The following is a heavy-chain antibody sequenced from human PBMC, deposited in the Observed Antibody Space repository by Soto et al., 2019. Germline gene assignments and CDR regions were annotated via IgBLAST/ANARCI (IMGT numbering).Heavy chain of an antibody. CDR3: AHRRSGYFDS. J-gene: IGHJ4*02. Sequence: QITLKESGPTLVKPTQTLTLTCTFSGFSLTETGMGVGWIRQPPGKALEWLALIYWDDDKRYSPSLKRGLTLSKDASNHQVGLTKTNVDAVDTGTYYCAHRRSGYFDSWGQGTLVTVSS. CDR1: GFSLTETGMG. V-gene: IGHV2-5*02. CDR2: IYWDDDK.